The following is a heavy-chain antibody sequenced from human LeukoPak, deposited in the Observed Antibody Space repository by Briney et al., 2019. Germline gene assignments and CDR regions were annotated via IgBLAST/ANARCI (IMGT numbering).Heavy chain of an antibody. V-gene: IGHV3-64D*06. CDR1: GFTLSRYG. J-gene: IGHJ4*02. D-gene: IGHD2-2*01. Sequence: GGSLRLSCSASGFTLSRYGMHWVRQAPGKGLEYVSGISSNGGSTNYADSVKGRFTISRDNSNNTLHLQMSSLRAEDTAVYYCVKGYCSSLSCSLIDYGGQGTLVTVSS. CDR3: VKGYCSSLSCSLIDY. CDR2: ISSNGGST.